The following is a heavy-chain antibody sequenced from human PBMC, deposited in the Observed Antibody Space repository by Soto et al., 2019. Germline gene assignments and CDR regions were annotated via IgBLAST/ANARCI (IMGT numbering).Heavy chain of an antibody. Sequence: QVQLQQWGAGLLRPSETLSLTCGVYGGSLSNYHWSWIRQPPGKGLEWIGEINHIGSTNYRPSLKSRVTISVDTSKSQFSPKLNSVTAADTAVYYCVRARSPGIAVAWFDPWGQGTLVTVSS. CDR3: VRARSPGIAVAWFDP. D-gene: IGHD6-19*01. CDR1: GGSLSNYH. CDR2: INHIGST. V-gene: IGHV4-34*01. J-gene: IGHJ5*02.